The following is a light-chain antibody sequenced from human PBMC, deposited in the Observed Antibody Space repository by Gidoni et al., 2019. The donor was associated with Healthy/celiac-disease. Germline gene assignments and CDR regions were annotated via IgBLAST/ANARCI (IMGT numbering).Light chain of an antibody. CDR3: VLYMGSGTWV. V-gene: IGLV8-61*01. Sequence: QTVVTQEPSFAVSPGGTVTLTCGFSSGSVSTSYYPSWYQQTTGQAPRTLIYSTNTRSSGVPDRFSGSILGNKAALTITGAQADDESYYYCVLYMGSGTWVFGGGTKLTVL. CDR1: SGSVSTSYY. J-gene: IGLJ3*02. CDR2: STN.